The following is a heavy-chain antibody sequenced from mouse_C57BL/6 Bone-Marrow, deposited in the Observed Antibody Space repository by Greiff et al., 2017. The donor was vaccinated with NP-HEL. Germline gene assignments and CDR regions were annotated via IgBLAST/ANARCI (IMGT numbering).Heavy chain of an antibody. D-gene: IGHD4-1*01. CDR2: IYLGSGST. V-gene: IGHV1-55*01. J-gene: IGHJ1*03. CDR3: AREGLGRWYFDV. CDR1: GYTFTSYW. Sequence: QVQLQQPGAELVKPGASVKMSCKASGYTFTSYWITWVKQRPGQGLEWIGDIYLGSGSTNYNEKFKSKATLTVDTSSSTAYMQLSSLTSEDSAVYYCAREGLGRWYFDVWGTGTTVTVSS.